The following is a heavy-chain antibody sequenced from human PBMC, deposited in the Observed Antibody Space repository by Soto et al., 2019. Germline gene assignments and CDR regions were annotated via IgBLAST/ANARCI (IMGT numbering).Heavy chain of an antibody. CDR2: IDSDGNST. Sequence: EVQLVESGGGLVQPGGSLRLSCAASGFTFSSYWMHWVRQVQGKGLVWVSHIDSDGNSTTYADSVKGRLIISRDNAKNTVYLQMNSLRAEDTAVYYCVRDDVGVGIDYWGLGTLVTVSS. V-gene: IGHV3-74*03. CDR1: GFTFSSYW. D-gene: IGHD1-26*01. J-gene: IGHJ4*02. CDR3: VRDDVGVGIDY.